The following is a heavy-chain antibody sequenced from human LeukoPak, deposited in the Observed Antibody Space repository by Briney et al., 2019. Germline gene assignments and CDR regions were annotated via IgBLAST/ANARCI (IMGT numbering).Heavy chain of an antibody. CDR1: GGSFSGYY. V-gene: IGHV4-34*01. CDR2: INHSGST. CDR3: ASAFYSSSWYWFDP. Sequence: PSETLSLTCAVYGGSFSGYYWSWIRQPPGKGLEWIGEINHSGSTNYNPSLKSRVTISVDTSKNQFSLKLSSVTAADTAVYYCASAFYSSSWYWFDPWGQGTLVTVSS. D-gene: IGHD6-13*01. J-gene: IGHJ5*02.